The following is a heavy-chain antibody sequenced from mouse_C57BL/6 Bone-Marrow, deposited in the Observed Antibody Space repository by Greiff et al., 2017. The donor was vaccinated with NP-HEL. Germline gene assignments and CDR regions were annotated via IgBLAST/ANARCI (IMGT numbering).Heavy chain of an antibody. Sequence: QVQLQQSGAELVRPGTSVKMSCKASGYTFTNYWIGWAKQRPGHGLEWIGDIYPGGGYTNYNEKFKGKATLTADKSSSTAYMQFSSLTSEDSAIYYCARSDWGAMDYWGQGTSVTVSS. CDR3: ARSDWGAMDY. CDR1: GYTFTNYW. CDR2: IYPGGGYT. D-gene: IGHD2-4*01. J-gene: IGHJ4*01. V-gene: IGHV1-63*01.